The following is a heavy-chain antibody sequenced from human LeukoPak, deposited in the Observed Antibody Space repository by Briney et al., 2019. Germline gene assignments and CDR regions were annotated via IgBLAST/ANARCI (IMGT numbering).Heavy chain of an antibody. Sequence: GGSLRLSCAASGFTFSSYAMHWVRQAPGKGLEWVAVISYDGSNKYYADSVKGRFTISRDNSENTLYLQMNSLRAEDTAVYYCARGGAVAVLYYFDYWGQGTLVTVSS. CDR3: ARGGAVAVLYYFDY. J-gene: IGHJ4*02. CDR1: GFTFSSYA. CDR2: ISYDGSNK. D-gene: IGHD6-19*01. V-gene: IGHV3-30-3*01.